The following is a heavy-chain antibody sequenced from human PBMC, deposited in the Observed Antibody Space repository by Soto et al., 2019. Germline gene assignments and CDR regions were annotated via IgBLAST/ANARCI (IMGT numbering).Heavy chain of an antibody. CDR3: ARHSGSYWPFTY. V-gene: IGHV4-39*01. CDR2: IYYSGST. J-gene: IGHJ4*02. Sequence: SETLSLTCTVSGGSISSSSYYWGWIRQPPGKGLEWIGSIYYSGSTYYNPSLKSRVTISVDTSKNQFSLKLSSVTAADTAVYYCARHSGSYWPFTYWGQGTLVTVSS. CDR1: GGSISSSSYY. D-gene: IGHD1-26*01.